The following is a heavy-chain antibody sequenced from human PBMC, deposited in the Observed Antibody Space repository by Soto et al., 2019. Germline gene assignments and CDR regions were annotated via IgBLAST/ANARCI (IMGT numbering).Heavy chain of an antibody. D-gene: IGHD2-15*01. CDR2: IYHSGST. J-gene: IGHJ4*02. Sequence: QLQLQESGSGLVKPSQTLSLTCAVSGGSISSGGYSWSWIRQPPGKGLEWIGYIYHSGSTYYNPSFKSRVTISVARSTNQFSLKLSSVTAADTAVYYCARAVVTKYDYWGQGTLVTVSS. CDR3: ARAVVTKYDY. V-gene: IGHV4-30-2*01. CDR1: GGSISSGGYS.